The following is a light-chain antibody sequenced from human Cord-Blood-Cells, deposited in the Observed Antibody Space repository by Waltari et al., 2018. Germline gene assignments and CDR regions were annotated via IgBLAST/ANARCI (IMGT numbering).Light chain of an antibody. J-gene: IGKJ5*01. Sequence: DIQINQSPSTLSASVGGRGHSTFRASQSISSWFALYQQKPGKAPKLLIYKASSLESGVPSRFSGSGSWTEFTLTISSLQPDDIATYYCQQYNSYSTFGQGTRLEIK. V-gene: IGKV1-5*03. CDR3: QQYNSYST. CDR2: KAS. CDR1: QSISSW.